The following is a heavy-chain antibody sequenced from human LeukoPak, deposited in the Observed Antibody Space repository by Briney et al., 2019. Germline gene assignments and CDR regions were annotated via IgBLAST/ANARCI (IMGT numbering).Heavy chain of an antibody. CDR3: AKDLQLYYYFDY. CDR2: ISYDGSNK. J-gene: IGHJ4*02. V-gene: IGHV3-30*18. CDR1: GFTFSSYG. Sequence: GGSLRLSCAASGFTFSSYGMHWVRQAPGKGLEWVAVISYDGSNKYYADSVKGRFTISRDNSKNTLYLQMNSLRAEDTAVYYCAKDLQLYYYFDYWGQGTLVTVSS. D-gene: IGHD2-8*01.